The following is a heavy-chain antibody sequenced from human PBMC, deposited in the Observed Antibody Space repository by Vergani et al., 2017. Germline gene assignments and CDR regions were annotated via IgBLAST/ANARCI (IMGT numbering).Heavy chain of an antibody. CDR3: AKDGVRHSSGWYYYYYYGMDV. D-gene: IGHD6-19*01. CDR1: GFTFSSYA. CDR2: ISGSGGST. V-gene: IGHV3-23*01. Sequence: EVQLLESGGGLVQPGGSLRLSCAASGFTFSSYAMSWVRQAPGKGLEWVSAISGSGGSTYYADSVKGRFTISRDNSKNTLYLQMNSLRAEDTAVYYCAKDGVRHSSGWYYYYYYGMDVWGQGTTVTVSS. J-gene: IGHJ6*02.